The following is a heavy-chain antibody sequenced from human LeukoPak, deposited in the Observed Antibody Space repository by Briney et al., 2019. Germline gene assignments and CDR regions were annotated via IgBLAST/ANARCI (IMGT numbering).Heavy chain of an antibody. D-gene: IGHD6-13*01. CDR1: GGSISSYY. V-gene: IGHV4-59*01. CDR3: ARGVAAAGTGFDY. CDR2: IYYSGST. J-gene: IGHJ4*02. Sequence: KPSETLSLTCTVSGGSISSYYWSWIRQPPGKGREWIGYIYYSGSTNYNPSLKSRVTISVDTSKNQFSLKLSSVTAADTAVYHCARGVAAAGTGFDYWGQGTLVTVSS.